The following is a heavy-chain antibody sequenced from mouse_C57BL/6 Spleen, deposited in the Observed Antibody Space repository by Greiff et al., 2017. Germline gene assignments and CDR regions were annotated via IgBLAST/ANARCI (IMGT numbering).Heavy chain of an antibody. D-gene: IGHD2-3*01. V-gene: IGHV5-17*01. CDR2: ISSGSSTI. CDR3: ARIYDGYNWYFDV. CDR1: GFTFSDYG. J-gene: IGHJ1*03. Sequence: EVQLVESGGGLVKPGGSLKLSCAASGFTFSDYGMHWVRQAPEKGLEWVAYISSGSSTIYYADTVKGRFTISRDNAKNTLFLQMTSLRSEDTAMYYCARIYDGYNWYFDVWGTGTTVTVSS.